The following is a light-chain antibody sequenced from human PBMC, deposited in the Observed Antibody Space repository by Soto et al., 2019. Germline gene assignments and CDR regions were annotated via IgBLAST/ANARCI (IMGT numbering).Light chain of an antibody. Sequence: QSVLTQPASVSGSPGQSITISCTGTSSDIGFYNYVSWYQQYPGKAPNLLIYGVTNRPSGVSYCFSGSKSGSTASLTISGLRDEDEADYYCSSCSSSFFYVFGTGSKVTVL. V-gene: IGLV2-14*03. CDR2: GVT. CDR1: SSDIGFYNY. CDR3: SSCSSSFFYV. J-gene: IGLJ1*01.